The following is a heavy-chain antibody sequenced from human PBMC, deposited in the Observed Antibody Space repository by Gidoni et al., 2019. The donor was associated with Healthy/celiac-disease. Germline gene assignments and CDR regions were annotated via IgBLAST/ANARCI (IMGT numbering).Heavy chain of an antibody. CDR3: AKMYYDFWSGYYKVGDY. Sequence: QVQLVESGGGVVQPGRSLRLSCAASGFTFSSYGMHWVRQAPGKGLEWVAVISYDGSNKYYADSVKGRFTISRDNSKNTLYLQMNSLRAEDTAVYYCAKMYYDFWSGYYKVGDYWGQGTLVTVSS. D-gene: IGHD3-3*01. CDR1: GFTFSSYG. J-gene: IGHJ4*02. CDR2: ISYDGSNK. V-gene: IGHV3-30*18.